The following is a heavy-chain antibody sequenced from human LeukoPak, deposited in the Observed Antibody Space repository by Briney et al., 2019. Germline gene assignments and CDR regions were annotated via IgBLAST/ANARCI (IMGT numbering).Heavy chain of an antibody. J-gene: IGHJ6*03. V-gene: IGHV3-7*01. CDR1: AFTFSSYW. CDR2: IKQDGSEK. D-gene: IGHD5-12*01. Sequence: GGSLRLSCAASAFTFSSYWMSWVRQAPGKWLEWVANIKQDGSEKYYVDSVKGRFTISRDNAKNSVYLQMDSLRAEDTAVYYCAREGGYNYYYYYYRDVWGKGTAVTVSS. CDR3: AREGGYNYYYYYYRDV.